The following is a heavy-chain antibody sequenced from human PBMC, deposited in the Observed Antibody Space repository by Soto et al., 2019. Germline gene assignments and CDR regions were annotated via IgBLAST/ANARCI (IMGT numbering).Heavy chain of an antibody. V-gene: IGHV3-7*03. CDR1: GFTFISSF. Sequence: RLSCVASGFTFISSFMGWVRQAPGKGLEWVANINQDGSGTYYVDSVKGRFTISRDNAKNSLYLQMNSLRAEDTAVYYCARYFRGSGRYFFDYWGQGTLVTVSS. D-gene: IGHD6-19*01. CDR2: INQDGSGT. J-gene: IGHJ4*02. CDR3: ARYFRGSGRYFFDY.